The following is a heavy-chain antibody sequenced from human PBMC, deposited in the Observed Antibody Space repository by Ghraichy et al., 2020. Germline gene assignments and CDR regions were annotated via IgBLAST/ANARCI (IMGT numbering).Heavy chain of an antibody. CDR3: ARRRRRVYGDDADY. J-gene: IGHJ4*02. CDR1: GYPFTNYG. D-gene: IGHD4-17*01. CDR2: IGTYKGDT. Sequence: ASVKVSCKPSGYPFTNYGITWVRQAPGQGLEWMGWIGTYKGDTSYTQSLQGRVTMTTDTSTGTAYMELRSLRSDDTAVYFCARRRRRVYGDDADYWGQGTLVTVSS. V-gene: IGHV1-18*01.